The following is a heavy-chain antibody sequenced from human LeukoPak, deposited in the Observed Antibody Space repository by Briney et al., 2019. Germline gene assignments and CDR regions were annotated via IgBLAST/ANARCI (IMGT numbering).Heavy chain of an antibody. V-gene: IGHV4-34*01. J-gene: IGHJ4*02. CDR3: ASLSSIAAHSPFDY. CDR2: INHSGST. CDR1: GGSFSGYY. D-gene: IGHD6-6*01. Sequence: PSETLSLTCAVYGGSFSGYYWSWTRQPPGKGLEWIGEINHSGSTNYNPSLKSRVTISVDTSKNQFSLKLSSVTAADTAVYYCASLSSIAAHSPFDYWGQGTLVTVSS.